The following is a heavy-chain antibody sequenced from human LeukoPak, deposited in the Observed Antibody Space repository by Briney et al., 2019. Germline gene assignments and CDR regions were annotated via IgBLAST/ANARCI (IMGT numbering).Heavy chain of an antibody. CDR1: GFSVSNFG. D-gene: IGHD3-16*01. V-gene: IGHV3-23*01. CDR3: AREGFDLGARYMDV. J-gene: IGHJ6*03. Sequence: PGGALRLSGAAAGFSVSNFGMAWGRHAPGKRLEWVSAITGTSDRTYYADSVKGRFTISRDNSKNTLYLQMNSLRAEDTAVYYCAREGFDLGARYMDVWGKATTVTVSS. CDR2: ITGTSDRT.